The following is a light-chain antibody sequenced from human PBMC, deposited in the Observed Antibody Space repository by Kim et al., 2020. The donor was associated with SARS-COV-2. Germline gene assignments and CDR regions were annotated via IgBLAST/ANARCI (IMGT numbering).Light chain of an antibody. Sequence: QSVLTQPPSVSGAPGQRVTISCTGGSSNIGAGHDVHWYHQLPGTAPKLLIYGNNNRPSGVPDRFSGSQSGTSASLAITGLQAEDEADYYCQSYDNSLSGPNWVFGGGTKLSVL. CDR3: QSYDNSLSGPNWV. CDR2: GNN. J-gene: IGLJ3*02. V-gene: IGLV1-40*01. CDR1: SSNIGAGHD.